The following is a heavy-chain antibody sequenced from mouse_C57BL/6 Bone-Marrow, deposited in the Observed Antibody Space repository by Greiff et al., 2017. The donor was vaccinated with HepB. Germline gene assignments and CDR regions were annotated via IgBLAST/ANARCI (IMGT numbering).Heavy chain of an antibody. Sequence: EVQLQESGPELVKPGASVKISCKASGHTFTDYYMNWVKQSHGKSLEWIGDINPNNGGTSYNQKFKGKATLTVDKSSSTAYMELRSLTSEDSAVYYCATAQATEWFAYWGQGTLVTVSA. CDR2: INPNNGGT. CDR3: ATAQATEWFAY. J-gene: IGHJ3*01. V-gene: IGHV1-26*01. CDR1: GHTFTDYY. D-gene: IGHD3-2*02.